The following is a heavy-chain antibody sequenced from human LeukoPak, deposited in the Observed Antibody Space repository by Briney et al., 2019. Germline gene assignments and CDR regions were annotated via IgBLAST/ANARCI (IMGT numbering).Heavy chain of an antibody. CDR3: ARDIVVVHWEDWFDP. J-gene: IGHJ5*02. CDR2: IYYSGST. D-gene: IGHD2-2*01. CDR1: GGSISSSSYY. Sequence: IPSETLSLTCTVSGGSISSSSYYWGWIRQPPGKGLEWIGSIYYSGSTYYNPSLKSRVTISVDTSKNQFSLKLSSVTAADTAVYYCARDIVVVHWEDWFDPWGQGTLVTVSS. V-gene: IGHV4-39*07.